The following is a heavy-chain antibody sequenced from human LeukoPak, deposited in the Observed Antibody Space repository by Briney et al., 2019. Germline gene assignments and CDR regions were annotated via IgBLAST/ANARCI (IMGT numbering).Heavy chain of an antibody. CDR2: INPSGGTT. CDR3: ARALRYFDWLLNY. J-gene: IGHJ4*02. V-gene: IGHV1-46*01. CDR1: GYTFTHYY. D-gene: IGHD3-9*01. Sequence: ASVKVSCKASGYTFTHYYMHWVRQAPGQGLEWMGIINPSGGTTQYAQTFQGRVTLTRDTSTNTVYMDLSSLRSEDTAVYYCARALRYFDWLLNYWGQGTLVTVSS.